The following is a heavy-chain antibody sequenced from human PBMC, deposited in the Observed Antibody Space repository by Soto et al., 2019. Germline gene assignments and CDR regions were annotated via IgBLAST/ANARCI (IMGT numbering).Heavy chain of an antibody. CDR1: GIPFIDAW. Sequence: EVQLVESEGGLVKPGGSLRLSCVVSGIPFIDAWMNWVRQAPGKGLEWVGRIKSKGGGETRDYAAPVKGRFTISRDDSKNTVYLEMNNLDVEDTAVYFCVWQAQYTSSFNWGQGTLVTVSS. J-gene: IGHJ4*02. V-gene: IGHV3-15*07. D-gene: IGHD6-13*01. CDR3: VWQAQYTSSFN. CDR2: IKSKGGGETR.